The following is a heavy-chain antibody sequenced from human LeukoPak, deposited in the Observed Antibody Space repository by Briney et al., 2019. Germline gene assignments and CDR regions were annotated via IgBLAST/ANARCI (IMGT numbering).Heavy chain of an antibody. CDR2: ISGSGGST. V-gene: IGHV3-23*01. CDR3: AKDSRGSGSSSSGAFDI. Sequence: GGSLRLSCAASRFTFSSYAMSWVRQAPGKGLEWVSAISGSGGSTYYADSVKGRFTISRDNSKNTLYLQMNSLRAEDTAVYYCAKDSRGSGSSSSGAFDIWGQGTMVTVSS. J-gene: IGHJ3*02. CDR1: RFTFSSYA. D-gene: IGHD1-26*01.